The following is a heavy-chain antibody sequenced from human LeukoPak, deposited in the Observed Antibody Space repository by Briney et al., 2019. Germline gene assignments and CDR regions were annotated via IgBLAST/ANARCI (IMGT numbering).Heavy chain of an antibody. V-gene: IGHV3-21*01. CDR3: ASEQPGLLWFGELLSDFDY. CDR2: ISSSSSYI. CDR1: GFTFSSYS. Sequence: GGSLRLSCAASGFTFSSYSMNWVRQAPGKGLEWVSSISSSSSYIYYADSVKGRFTISRDNAKNSLYLQMNSLRAEDTAVYYCASEQPGLLWFGELLSDFDYWGQGTLVTVSS. D-gene: IGHD3-10*01. J-gene: IGHJ4*02.